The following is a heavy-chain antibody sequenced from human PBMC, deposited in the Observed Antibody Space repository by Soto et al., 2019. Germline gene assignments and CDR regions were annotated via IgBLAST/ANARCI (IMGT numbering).Heavy chain of an antibody. D-gene: IGHD3-22*01. V-gene: IGHV1-18*01. CDR3: ARDGSTMIVVASMLFDI. CDR1: GYTFTSYG. Sequence: ASVKVFCKASGYTFTSYGISWVRQAPGQGLEWMGWISAYNGNTNYAQKLQGRVTMTTDTSTSTAYMELRSLRSDDTAVYYCARDGSTMIVVASMLFDIWGRGTMVTVS. CDR2: ISAYNGNT. J-gene: IGHJ3*02.